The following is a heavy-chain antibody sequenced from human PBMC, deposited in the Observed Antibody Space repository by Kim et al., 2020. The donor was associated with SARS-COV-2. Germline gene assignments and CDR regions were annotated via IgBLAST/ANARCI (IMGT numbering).Heavy chain of an antibody. J-gene: IGHJ6*03. V-gene: IGHV1-69*13. CDR1: GGTFSSYA. CDR2: IVPIFGTA. Sequence: SVKVSCKASGGTFSSYAISWVRQAPGQGLEWMGGIVPIFGTANYAQKFQGRVTMTADESTSTAYMELSSLRSEDTAVYYCARIQSQYSGYRDPYYYYMDVWGKGTTVTVSS. D-gene: IGHD5-12*01. CDR3: ARIQSQYSGYRDPYYYYMDV.